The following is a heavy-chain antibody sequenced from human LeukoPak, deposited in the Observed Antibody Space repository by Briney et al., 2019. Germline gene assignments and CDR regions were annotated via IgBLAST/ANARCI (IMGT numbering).Heavy chain of an antibody. V-gene: IGHV4-59*01. CDR1: GGSISSNY. J-gene: IGHJ6*02. D-gene: IGHD6-6*01. CDR3: ARGGSSFPNYYYYYGMDV. CDR2: IYYSGST. Sequence: SSETLSLTCTVSGGSISSNYWSWIRQPPGKGLEWIGYIYYSGSTNYNPSLKSRVTISVDTSKNQFSLKLSSVTAADTAVYYCARGGSSFPNYYYYYGMDVWGQGTTVTVSS.